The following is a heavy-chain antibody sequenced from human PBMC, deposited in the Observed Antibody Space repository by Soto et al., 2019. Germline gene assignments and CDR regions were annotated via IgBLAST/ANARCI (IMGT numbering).Heavy chain of an antibody. CDR3: ASIGFMGDTLAGHAFDI. Sequence: ASVKVSCKASGYTFTSYAMHWVRQAPGQRLEWMGWINAGNGNTKYSQKFQGRVTITRDTSASTAYMELSSLRSEDTAVYYCASIGFMGDTLAGHAFDIWGQGTMVTVSS. V-gene: IGHV1-3*01. J-gene: IGHJ3*02. CDR1: GYTFTSYA. D-gene: IGHD3-16*01. CDR2: INAGNGNT.